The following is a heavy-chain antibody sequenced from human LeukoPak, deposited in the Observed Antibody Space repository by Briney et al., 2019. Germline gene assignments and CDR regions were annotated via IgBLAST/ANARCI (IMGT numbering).Heavy chain of an antibody. CDR3: ARPLYSSSLNDY. J-gene: IGHJ4*02. V-gene: IGHV3-74*01. Sequence: GGPLRLSCAASGFTFSSYWMHWVRQAPGKGLVWISHINSGESSTSYADSVKGRFTISRDNAKNTLYLQMNSLRAEDTAVYYCARPLYSSSLNDYWGQGTLVTVSS. CDR2: INSGESST. CDR1: GFTFSSYW. D-gene: IGHD6-13*01.